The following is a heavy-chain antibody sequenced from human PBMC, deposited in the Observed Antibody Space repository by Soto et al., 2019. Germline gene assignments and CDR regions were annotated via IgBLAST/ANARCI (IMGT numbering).Heavy chain of an antibody. D-gene: IGHD3-3*01. CDR3: ARGDYYDLYYFDY. CDR1: GGSISSYY. CDR2: IYYSGST. J-gene: IGHJ4*02. V-gene: IGHV4-59*01. Sequence: ETMSLTCTVSGGSISSYYWSWIRQPPGKGLEWIGYIYYSGSTNYNPPLKSRVTISVDTSKNQFSLKLSSVTAADTAVYYCARGDYYDLYYFDYWGQGPLVTVST.